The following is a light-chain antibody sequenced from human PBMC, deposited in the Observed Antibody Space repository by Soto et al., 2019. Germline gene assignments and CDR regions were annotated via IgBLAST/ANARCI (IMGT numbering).Light chain of an antibody. J-gene: IGKJ2*01. V-gene: IGKV1-39*01. CDR3: QQSYSTLVT. Sequence: DIQMTQSPSSLSASVGDRVTITCRASQSISSYLNWYQQKPGKAPKLLIYAASSLQSGVPSRFSGSGSGTDFTLTISRQQPEDFSTYYCQQSYSTLVTFGQGTKLEIK. CDR2: AAS. CDR1: QSISSY.